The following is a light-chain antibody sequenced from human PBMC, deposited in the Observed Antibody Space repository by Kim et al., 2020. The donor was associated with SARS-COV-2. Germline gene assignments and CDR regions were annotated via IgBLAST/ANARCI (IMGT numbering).Light chain of an antibody. CDR1: SSDVGGYNY. CDR2: DVS. J-gene: IGLJ1*01. Sequence: QSITISCTGTSSDVGGYNYVSWYQQHPGKAPKLMIYDVSNRPSGVSNRFSGSKSGNTASLTISGLQAEDEADYYCSSYTSSSTTGVFGTGTKVTVL. CDR3: SSYTSSSTTGV. V-gene: IGLV2-14*03.